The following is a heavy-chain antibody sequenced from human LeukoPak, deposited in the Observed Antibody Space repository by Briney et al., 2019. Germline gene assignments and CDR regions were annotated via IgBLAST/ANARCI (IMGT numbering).Heavy chain of an antibody. CDR2: ISSSSSYI. V-gene: IGHV3-21*01. CDR3: AREGPNYYGSGSYFRGDAFDI. CDR1: GFTFSSYR. D-gene: IGHD3-10*01. J-gene: IGHJ3*02. Sequence: PGGSLRLSCAASGFTFSSYRMNWVRQAPGKGLEWVSSISSSSSYIYYADSVKGRFTISRDNAKNSLYLQMNSLRAEDTAVYYCAREGPNYYGSGSYFRGDAFDIWGQGTMVTVSS.